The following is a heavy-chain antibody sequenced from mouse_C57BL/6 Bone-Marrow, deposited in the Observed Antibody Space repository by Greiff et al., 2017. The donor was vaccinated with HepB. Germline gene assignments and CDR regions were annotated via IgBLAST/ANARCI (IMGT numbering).Heavy chain of an antibody. J-gene: IGHJ3*01. Sequence: EVMLVESGGDLVKPGGSLKLSCAASGFTFSSYGMSWVRQTPDKRLEWVATISSGGSYTYYPDSVKGRFTISRDNAKNTLYLQMSSLKAEDTAMYYCARRYDYDGGRFAYWGQGTLVTVSA. CDR1: GFTFSSYG. D-gene: IGHD2-4*01. CDR2: ISSGGSYT. CDR3: ARRYDYDGGRFAY. V-gene: IGHV5-6*02.